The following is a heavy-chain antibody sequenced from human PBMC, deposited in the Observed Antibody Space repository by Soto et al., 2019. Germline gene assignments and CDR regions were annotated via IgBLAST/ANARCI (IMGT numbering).Heavy chain of an antibody. CDR3: ARDNSSGWFDYYYYGMDV. D-gene: IGHD6-19*01. Sequence: GGSLRLSCAASGFTFSSYGMHWVRQAPGKGLEWVAVISYDGSNKYYADSVKGRFTISRDNSKNTLYLQMNSLRAEDTAVYYCARDNSSGWFDYYYYGMDVWGQGTTVTVSS. V-gene: IGHV3-30*03. CDR1: GFTFSSYG. J-gene: IGHJ6*02. CDR2: ISYDGSNK.